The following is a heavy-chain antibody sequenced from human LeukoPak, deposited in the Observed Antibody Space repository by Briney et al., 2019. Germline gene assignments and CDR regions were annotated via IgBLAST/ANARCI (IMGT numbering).Heavy chain of an antibody. CDR3: ARGNLLRWYSSGWYDGTVDEYFQH. D-gene: IGHD6-19*01. V-gene: IGHV1-69*05. CDR1: GGTFSSYA. Sequence: SVKVSCKASGGTFSSYAISWVRQAPGQGLEWMGGIIPIFGTANYAQKFQGRVTMTTDTSTSTAYMELRSLRSDDTAVYYCARGNLLRWYSSGWYDGTVDEYFQHWGQGTLVTVSS. J-gene: IGHJ1*01. CDR2: IIPIFGTA.